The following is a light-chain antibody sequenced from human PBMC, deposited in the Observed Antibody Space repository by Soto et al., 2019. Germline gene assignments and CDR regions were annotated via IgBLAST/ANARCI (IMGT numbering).Light chain of an antibody. Sequence: EIVLTQPPATLSLSPGERATLSCRTSQSVGSYLTWHQQRPGQAPRLLIYGASNRATGIPARFSGSGSGTDFTLTIGSLVPEHFAVYFCQQDRNWPIPFGQWTRLAI. CDR1: QSVGSY. CDR3: QQDRNWPIP. V-gene: IGKV3-11*01. CDR2: GAS. J-gene: IGKJ5*01.